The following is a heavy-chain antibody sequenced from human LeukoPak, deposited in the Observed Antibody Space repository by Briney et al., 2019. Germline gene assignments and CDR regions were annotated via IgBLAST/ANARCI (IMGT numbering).Heavy chain of an antibody. V-gene: IGHV1-46*01. Sequence: GASVKVSCKASGYTFASYYMHWVRQAPGQGLEWMGIINPSGGSTSYAQKFQGRVTMTRDTSTSTVYMELSSLRSEDTAVYYCARVKWPSQGSSSFDYWGQGTLVTVSS. CDR2: INPSGGST. J-gene: IGHJ4*02. CDR3: ARVKWPSQGSSSFDY. D-gene: IGHD6-13*01. CDR1: GYTFASYY.